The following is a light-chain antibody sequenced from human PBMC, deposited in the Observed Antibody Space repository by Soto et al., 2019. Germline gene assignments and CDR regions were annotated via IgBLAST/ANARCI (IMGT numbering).Light chain of an antibody. CDR2: DTF. CDR3: QQYNNWPLT. CDR1: QSVYSY. V-gene: IGKV3-11*01. J-gene: IGKJ5*01. Sequence: EIVLTQSPATLSLSPGERATLSCRASQSVYSYLAWYQQKPGQSPRLVIYDTFNRATGVPVRFRGSGSGTEFTLTISSLQSEDVAVYWCQQYNNWPLTFGPGTRLEI.